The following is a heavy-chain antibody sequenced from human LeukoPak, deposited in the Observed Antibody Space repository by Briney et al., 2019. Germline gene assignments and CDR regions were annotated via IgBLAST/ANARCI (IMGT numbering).Heavy chain of an antibody. CDR3: AKDRYYYDSSGYSPFDY. CDR2: ISGTGGST. J-gene: IGHJ4*02. Sequence: PGVSLRLSCAASGFTFSSYAMSWVRQAPGKGLEWVSAISGTGGSTYYADSVKGRFTISRDNSKNTLYLQMNSLRAEDTAVYYCAKDRYYYDSSGYSPFDYWGQGTLVTVSS. CDR1: GFTFSSYA. D-gene: IGHD3-22*01. V-gene: IGHV3-23*01.